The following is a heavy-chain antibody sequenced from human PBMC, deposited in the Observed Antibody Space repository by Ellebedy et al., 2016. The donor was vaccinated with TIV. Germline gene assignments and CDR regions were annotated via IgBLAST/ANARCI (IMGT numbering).Heavy chain of an antibody. D-gene: IGHD4-17*01. CDR1: GYTFTSYA. CDR3: ARDFGDTTFDP. CDR2: INAGNGNT. J-gene: IGHJ5*02. V-gene: IGHV1-3*01. Sequence: ASVKVSCKASGYTFTSYAMHWVRQAPGQSLEWMGWINAGNGNTKYSQKFQGRVTITRDTSASTAYMELSSLRSEDTAVYFCARDFGDTTFDPWGQGTLVTVSS.